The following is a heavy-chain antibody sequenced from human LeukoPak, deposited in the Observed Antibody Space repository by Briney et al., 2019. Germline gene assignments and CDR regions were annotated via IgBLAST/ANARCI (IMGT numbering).Heavy chain of an antibody. CDR3: ARGGGDGYNPDY. CDR1: GYTFTSYG. V-gene: IGHV1-18*04. CDR2: ISAYNDNT. D-gene: IGHD5-24*01. J-gene: IGHJ4*02. Sequence: ASVKVSCKASGYTFTSYGISWVRQAPGQGREGMGWISAYNDNTNYAQKFQGRVTMTTDTSTSTAYMELRSLRSDDTAVYYCARGGGDGYNPDYWGQGTLVTVSS.